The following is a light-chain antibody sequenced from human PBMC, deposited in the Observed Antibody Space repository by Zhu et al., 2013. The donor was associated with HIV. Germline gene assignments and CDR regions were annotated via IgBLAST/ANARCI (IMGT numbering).Light chain of an antibody. V-gene: IGLV2-14*02. J-gene: IGLJ2*01. CDR3: CSYTNGDTLVV. CDR1: SSDVGSDDL. Sequence: QSALTQPASVSGSPGQSITISCTGTSSDVGSDDLVSWYQQQPGKVPTLIIYEVNKRPSGVSNRFSGSKSGNTASLTVSGLQAEDEADYYCCSYTNGDTLVVFGGGTKLTVL. CDR2: EVN.